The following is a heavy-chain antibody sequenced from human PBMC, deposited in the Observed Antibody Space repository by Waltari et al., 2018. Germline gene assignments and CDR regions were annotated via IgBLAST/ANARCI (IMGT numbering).Heavy chain of an antibody. Sequence: EVQLVESGGVVVQPGGSLRLSCAASGFTFDDYAMHWVRQAPGKGLEWVSLISWEGGRTSHAASVKGRFTISRDNSKNSLYLQINSLRAEDTALYYCAKDYYGSGSYYMAYYYYYMDVWGKGTTVTVSS. V-gene: IGHV3-43D*04. D-gene: IGHD3-10*01. CDR2: ISWEGGRT. CDR1: GFTFDDYA. CDR3: AKDYYGSGSYYMAYYYYYMDV. J-gene: IGHJ6*03.